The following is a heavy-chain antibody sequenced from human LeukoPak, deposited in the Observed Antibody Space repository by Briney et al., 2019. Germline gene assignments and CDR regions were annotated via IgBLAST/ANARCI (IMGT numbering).Heavy chain of an antibody. CDR3: AKDGGRYRFDF. CDR1: GFPFNAYN. V-gene: IGHV3-30*02. J-gene: IGHJ4*02. D-gene: IGHD3-16*02. Sequence: PGGSLRLSCIAPGFPFNAYNIHWIRQSPGRGLEWVSFIQNDETEIHYADFAKGRFTISGDRSKNSVYLQMNSLRPDDTALYYCAKDGGRYRFDFWGQGTMVTVSS. CDR2: IQNDETEI.